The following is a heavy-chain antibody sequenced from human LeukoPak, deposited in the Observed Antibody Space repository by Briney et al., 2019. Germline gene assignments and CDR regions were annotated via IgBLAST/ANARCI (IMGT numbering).Heavy chain of an antibody. CDR1: GFTFSSYS. J-gene: IGHJ5*02. CDR3: ARGADGVSSNSRGWFDP. Sequence: GGSLRLSCTASGFTFSSYSMNWVRQAPGKGLEWVSSISTSSSYIYYADSVRGRFTISRDNAKNSLYLQMNSLRAEDTAVYSCARGADGVSSNSRGWFDPWGQGTLVTVSS. CDR2: ISTSSSYI. D-gene: IGHD2-15*01. V-gene: IGHV3-21*01.